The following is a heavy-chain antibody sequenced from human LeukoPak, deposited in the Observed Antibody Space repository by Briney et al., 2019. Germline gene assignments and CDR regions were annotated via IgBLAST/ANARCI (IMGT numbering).Heavy chain of an antibody. Sequence: PSETLSLTCAVYGGSFSGYYWSWIRQPPGKGLEWIGEINHSGSTNYNPSLKSRVTISVDTSKNQFSLKLNSVTAADTAVYYCARSKWGVYCSGGSCYGYYYYGMDVWGQGTTVTVSS. D-gene: IGHD2-15*01. CDR3: ARSKWGVYCSGGSCYGYYYYGMDV. CDR1: GGSFSGYY. V-gene: IGHV4-34*01. J-gene: IGHJ6*02. CDR2: INHSGST.